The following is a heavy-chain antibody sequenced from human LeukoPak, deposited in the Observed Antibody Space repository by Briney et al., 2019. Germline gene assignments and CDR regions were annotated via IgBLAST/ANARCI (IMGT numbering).Heavy chain of an antibody. Sequence: SETLSLTCAVYGVSFSGYYWSWIRQPPGKGLEWIGEINHSGSTNYNPSLKSRVTISVDTSKKQFSLKLSSVTAADAAVYYCVTYYFDSSGPKKNYWGQGTLVTVSS. V-gene: IGHV4-34*01. CDR2: INHSGST. CDR3: VTYYFDSSGPKKNY. J-gene: IGHJ4*02. D-gene: IGHD3-22*01. CDR1: GVSFSGYY.